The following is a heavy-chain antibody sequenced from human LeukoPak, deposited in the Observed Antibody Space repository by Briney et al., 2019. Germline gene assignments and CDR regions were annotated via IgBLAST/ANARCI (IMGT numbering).Heavy chain of an antibody. Sequence: SGGSLRLSCAASGFTYSGYYMHWVRQAPGEGLVRVSLIYSDATITDYADSVKGRFTISRDNAKNTLYLQMNSLRADDTAVYYCARGGCSSTSCLADWGQGTLVTVSS. CDR1: GFTYSGYY. V-gene: IGHV3-74*01. D-gene: IGHD2-2*01. J-gene: IGHJ4*02. CDR3: ARGGCSSTSCLAD. CDR2: IYSDATIT.